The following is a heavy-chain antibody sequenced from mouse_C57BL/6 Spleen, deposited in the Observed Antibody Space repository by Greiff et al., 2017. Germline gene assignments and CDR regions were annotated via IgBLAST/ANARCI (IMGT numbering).Heavy chain of an antibody. Sequence: VQLQQSGPELVKPGASVKISCKASGYTFTDYYMNWVKQSHGKSLEWIGDINPNNGGTSYNQKFKGKATLTVDKSSSTAYMELRSLTSEDSAVYYCARPPAYGSSSFDDWGTGTTLTVSS. CDR2: INPNNGGT. CDR1: GYTFTDYY. CDR3: ARPPAYGSSSFDD. J-gene: IGHJ2*01. V-gene: IGHV1-26*01. D-gene: IGHD1-1*01.